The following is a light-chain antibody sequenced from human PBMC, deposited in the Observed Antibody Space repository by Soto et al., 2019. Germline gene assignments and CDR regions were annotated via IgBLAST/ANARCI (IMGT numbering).Light chain of an antibody. V-gene: IGLV1-40*01. CDR3: QSYDSSLSVPVV. J-gene: IGLJ2*01. CDR1: SSNIGAGYD. CDR2: GNS. Sequence: QSVLTQPPSVSGAPGQRVTISCTGSSSNIGAGYDVHWYQQLPGTAPKLLIYGNSNRPSGVPDRFSGSKSGTSASLAITGLQAEDEADYYCQSYDSSLSVPVVSGGGTKLTVL.